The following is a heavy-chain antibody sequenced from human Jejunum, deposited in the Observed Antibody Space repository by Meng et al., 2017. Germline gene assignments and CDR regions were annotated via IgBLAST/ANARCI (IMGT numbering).Heavy chain of an antibody. V-gene: IGHV3-49*04. Sequence: GESLKISCSASGFTFGDYAMSWVRQAPGKGLECVGFIRSNAYGGATTYSASVKARFTISRDDSKSIAYLQMNSLTTEDTAVYYCTRATGKYWGQGTLVTVSS. CDR1: GFTFGDYA. CDR3: TRATGKY. J-gene: IGHJ4*02. CDR2: IRSNAYGGAT.